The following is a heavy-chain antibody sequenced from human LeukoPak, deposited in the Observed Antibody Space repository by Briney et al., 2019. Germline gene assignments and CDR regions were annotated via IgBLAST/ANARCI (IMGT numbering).Heavy chain of an antibody. V-gene: IGHV1-24*01. Sequence: ASVKVSCKASGYTFTSYYMHWVRQAPGKGLEWMGGFDPEDGETIYAQKFQGRVTMTEDTSTDTAYMELSSLRSEDTAVYYCATVGYDSSGPSPSYYYGMDVWGQGTTVTVSS. J-gene: IGHJ6*02. CDR2: FDPEDGET. CDR3: ATVGYDSSGPSPSYYYGMDV. D-gene: IGHD3-22*01. CDR1: GYTFTSYY.